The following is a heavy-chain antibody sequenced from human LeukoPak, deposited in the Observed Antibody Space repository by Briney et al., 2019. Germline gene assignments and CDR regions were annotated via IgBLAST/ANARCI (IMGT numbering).Heavy chain of an antibody. Sequence: GGSLRLSCTGSGFTFSSYTMTWVRQAPGKGLEWVSSISGGGLATYYADSVEGRFTVSRDNSKNTLFLQMNSLRAGDTALYYCVKKQVTTPANVRFDSWGQGTLVTVSS. CDR1: GFTFSSYT. CDR2: ISGGGLAT. CDR3: VKKQVTTPANVRFDS. J-gene: IGHJ4*02. D-gene: IGHD4/OR15-4a*01. V-gene: IGHV3-23*01.